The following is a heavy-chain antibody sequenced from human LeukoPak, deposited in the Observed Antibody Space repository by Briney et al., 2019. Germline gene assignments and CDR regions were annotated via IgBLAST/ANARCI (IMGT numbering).Heavy chain of an antibody. CDR3: AKGRRGSSYVHYFDT. Sequence: GESLKISCTASGFNFSAYGMHWVRQAPGKGLDWVAVISFHGTNEYYADSVKGRFTISRDNSNNTLYLQMNSVRAEDTAVYYCAKGRRGSSYVHYFDTWGQGTLVTVSS. V-gene: IGHV3-30*18. D-gene: IGHD3-22*01. CDR1: GFNFSAYG. J-gene: IGHJ1*01. CDR2: ISFHGTNE.